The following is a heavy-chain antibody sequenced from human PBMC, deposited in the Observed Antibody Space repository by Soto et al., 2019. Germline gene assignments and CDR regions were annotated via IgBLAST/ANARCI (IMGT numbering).Heavy chain of an antibody. CDR1: GFTFSSYA. CDR3: AKSSRQWLVLTNFDY. V-gene: IGHV3-30-3*02. D-gene: IGHD6-19*01. Sequence: SLRLSCAASGFTFSSYAMHWVRQAPGKGLEWVAVISYDGSNKYYADSVKGRFTISRDNSKNTLYLQMNSLRAEDTAVYYCAKSSRQWLVLTNFDYWGQGTLVTVAS. CDR2: ISYDGSNK. J-gene: IGHJ4*02.